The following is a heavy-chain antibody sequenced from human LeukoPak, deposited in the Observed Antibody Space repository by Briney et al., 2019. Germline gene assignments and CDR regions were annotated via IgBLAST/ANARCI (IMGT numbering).Heavy chain of an antibody. D-gene: IGHD6-13*01. Sequence: GVSLRLSCAASGFTFSSYSMNWVRQAPGKGLEWVSSITTRSSYIYYADSVKGRFTISRDDAKSSLYLQMSSLRAEDTAVYYCARDPAAAGSVWLDPWGQGILVTVYS. V-gene: IGHV3-21*01. J-gene: IGHJ5*02. CDR3: ARDPAAAGSVWLDP. CDR1: GFTFSSYS. CDR2: ITTRSSYI.